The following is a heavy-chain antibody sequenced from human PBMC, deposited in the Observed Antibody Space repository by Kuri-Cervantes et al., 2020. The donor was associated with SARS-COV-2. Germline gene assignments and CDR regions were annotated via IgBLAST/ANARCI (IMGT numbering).Heavy chain of an antibody. D-gene: IGHD5-12*01. Sequence: SETLSLTCAVSGYSISSGYYWGWIRQPPGKGLEWIGSIYHSGSTYYNPSLKSRVTISVDTSKNQFSLKLSSVTAADTAVYYCARHGGYDHLRPHHYYYYYMDVWGKGTTVTVSS. V-gene: IGHV4-38-2*01. J-gene: IGHJ6*03. CDR1: GYSISSGYY. CDR3: ARHGGYDHLRPHHYYYYYMDV. CDR2: IYHSGST.